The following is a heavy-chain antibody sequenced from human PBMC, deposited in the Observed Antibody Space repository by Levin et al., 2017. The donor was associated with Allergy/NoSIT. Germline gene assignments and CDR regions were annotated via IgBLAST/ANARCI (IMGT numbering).Heavy chain of an antibody. V-gene: IGHV3-21*01. Sequence: GGSLRLSCEASGFTFSSYRMNWVRQAPGKGLEWVSSISSSVSYIYYADSVKGRFTISRDNAKNSLYLQMNSLRAEDTAVYYCARDITETHTQGNWFDPWGQRTLVTVSS. CDR1: GFTFSSYR. CDR2: ISSSVSYI. CDR3: ARDITETHTQGNWFDP. J-gene: IGHJ5*02. D-gene: IGHD1-20*01.